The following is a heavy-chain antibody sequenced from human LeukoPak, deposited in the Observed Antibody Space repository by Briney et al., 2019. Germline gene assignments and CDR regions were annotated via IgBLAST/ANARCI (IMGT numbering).Heavy chain of an antibody. CDR1: GFTFSSYA. J-gene: IGHJ4*02. V-gene: IGHV3-30*04. Sequence: GGSLRLSCAASGFTFSSYAMHWVRQAPGKGLEWVAVISYDGSNKYYADSVKGRFTTSRDNSKNTLYLQMNSLRAEDTAVYYCARDIRDSSGYYLDYWGQGTLVTVSS. CDR3: ARDIRDSSGYYLDY. D-gene: IGHD3-22*01. CDR2: ISYDGSNK.